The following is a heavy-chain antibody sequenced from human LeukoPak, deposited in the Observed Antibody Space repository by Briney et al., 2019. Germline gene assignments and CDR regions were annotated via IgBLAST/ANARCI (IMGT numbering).Heavy chain of an antibody. Sequence: PGGSLRLSCAASGFTFSSYAMSWVRQAPGKGLEWVSLINDSGGNTYYADSVKGRFTISRDNSKNTLYLQMNSLRAEDTAVYYCAKGLGATYYFDYWGQGTLVTVSS. CDR2: INDSGGNT. CDR3: AKGLGATYYFDY. V-gene: IGHV3-23*01. J-gene: IGHJ4*02. D-gene: IGHD1-26*01. CDR1: GFTFSSYA.